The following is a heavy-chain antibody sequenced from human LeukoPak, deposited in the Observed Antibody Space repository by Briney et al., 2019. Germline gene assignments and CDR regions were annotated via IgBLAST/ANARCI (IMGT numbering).Heavy chain of an antibody. CDR1: GFTFSDYY. D-gene: IGHD3-10*01. J-gene: IGHJ6*04. V-gene: IGHV3-49*04. CDR3: SRADYYGSGSPISLDV. CDR2: IRSKAYGGTT. Sequence: GGSLRLSCAASGFTFSDYYMSWVRQAPGKGLEWVSFIRSKAYGGTTEYAAPVKGRFTISRDDSKSIAYLQMNSLKTEDTAVYYCSRADYYGSGSPISLDVWGKGTTVTVSS.